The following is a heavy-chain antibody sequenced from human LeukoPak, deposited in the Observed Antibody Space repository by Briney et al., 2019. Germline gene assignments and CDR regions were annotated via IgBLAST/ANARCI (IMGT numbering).Heavy chain of an antibody. D-gene: IGHD3-9*01. CDR2: IKSKTDGGTT. CDR1: GFTFSNAW. Sequence: PGGSLRLSCAASGFTFSNAWMSWVRQAPGKGLEWVGRIKSKTDGGTTDYAAPVKGGFTISRDDSKNTLYLQMNSLKTEDTAVYYCTTDVLRYFDWLFDYWGQGTLVTVSS. J-gene: IGHJ4*02. V-gene: IGHV3-15*01. CDR3: TTDVLRYFDWLFDY.